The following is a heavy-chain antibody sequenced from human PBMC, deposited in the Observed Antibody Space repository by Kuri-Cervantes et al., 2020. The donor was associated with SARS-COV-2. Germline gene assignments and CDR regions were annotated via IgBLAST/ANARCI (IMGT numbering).Heavy chain of an antibody. J-gene: IGHJ4*02. CDR1: AFTFNNYG. V-gene: IGHV3-23*01. Sequence: GGSLRLSCAASAFTFNNYGMSWVRQAPGKGLEWVAIISYSGENTYYADSVKGRFTISRDNSKNTVYLQMNSLRAEDTAVYYCARDLGGVSGPFDYWGQGTLVTVSS. D-gene: IGHD3-16*01. CDR2: ISYSGENT. CDR3: ARDLGGVSGPFDY.